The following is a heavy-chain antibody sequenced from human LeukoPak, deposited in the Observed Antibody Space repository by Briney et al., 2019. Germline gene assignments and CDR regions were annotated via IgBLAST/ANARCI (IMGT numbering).Heavy chain of an antibody. CDR2: ITSSSSTI. V-gene: IGHV3-48*04. Sequence: PGGSLRLSCAASGFTFSGYSMNWVRQAPGKGLEWVSYITSSSSTIYYADSVKGRFTISRDNAKNSLYLQMNSLRAEDTAIYYCARDGSTPSDYWGQGTLVTVSS. CDR1: GFTFSGYS. D-gene: IGHD1-7*01. J-gene: IGHJ4*02. CDR3: ARDGSTPSDY.